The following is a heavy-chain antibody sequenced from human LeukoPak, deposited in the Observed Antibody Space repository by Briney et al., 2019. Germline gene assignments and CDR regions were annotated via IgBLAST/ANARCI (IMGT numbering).Heavy chain of an antibody. D-gene: IGHD3-10*01. V-gene: IGHV4-59*01. CDR2: IYYSGST. CDR3: ARGGPDYYGSGSYYILSVYAFDI. Sequence: PSETLSLTCTVSGGSISSYYWSWIRQPPGKGLEWIGYIYYSGSTNYNPSLKSRVTISVDTSKNQFSLKLSSVTAADTAVYYCARGGPDYYGSGSYYILSVYAFDIWGQGTMVTVSS. CDR1: GGSISSYY. J-gene: IGHJ3*02.